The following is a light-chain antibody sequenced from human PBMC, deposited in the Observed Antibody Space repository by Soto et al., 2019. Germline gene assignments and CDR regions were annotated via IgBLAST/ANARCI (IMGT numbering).Light chain of an antibody. J-gene: IGLJ3*02. CDR1: SSDVGGYNY. CDR2: EVS. V-gene: IGLV2-14*01. CDR3: SSYTTSGTPV. Sequence: QSALTQPASVSGSQGQTITISCTGTSSDVGGYNYLSWYQQHPGKAPKVMIYEVSNRPSGVSNRFSGSKSGNSASLTISGLQAEDEADYFCSSYTTSGTPVFGGGTQLTVL.